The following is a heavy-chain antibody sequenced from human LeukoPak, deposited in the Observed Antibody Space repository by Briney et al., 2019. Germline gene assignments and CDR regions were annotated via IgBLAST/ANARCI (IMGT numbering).Heavy chain of an antibody. CDR3: ARDYDYGDYPGY. Sequence: TGVSLRLFRAASVFMFDEYGMSWVRRAPGKGREGGTGITWHCGRKGYAEYVQGRFTISRDNAKNSLYLQMNSLRAEDTALYYCARDYDYGDYPGYWGQGTLVTVPS. D-gene: IGHD4-17*01. J-gene: IGHJ4*02. V-gene: IGHV3-20*04. CDR2: ITWHCGRK. CDR1: VFMFDEYG.